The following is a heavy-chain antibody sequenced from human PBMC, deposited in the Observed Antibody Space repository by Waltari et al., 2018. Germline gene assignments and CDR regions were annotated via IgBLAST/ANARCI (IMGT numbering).Heavy chain of an antibody. J-gene: IGHJ4*02. CDR2: LYHSGST. CDR3: ARHSIGSSGWYASHLCFFDY. Sequence: QLQPPESGPGLAKPSETLSLTCTVSGGSISCSTYYGAWICQLPGQALGWIGSLYHSGSTYYNPSIKSRVTISVDTAKNQFSMKMGSVTAADTAVDYCARHSIGSSGWYASHLCFFDYWGQGTLVTVSS. D-gene: IGHD6-19*01. V-gene: IGHV4-39*01. CDR1: GGSISCSTYY.